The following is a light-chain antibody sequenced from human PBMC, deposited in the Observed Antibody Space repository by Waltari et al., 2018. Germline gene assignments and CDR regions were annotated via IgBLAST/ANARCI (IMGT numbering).Light chain of an antibody. CDR2: WAS. V-gene: IGKV4-1*01. CDR1: QSVLYISNSKNS. Sequence: DIVMTQSPDSLAVSLGERATINCKSSQSVLYISNSKNSLAWYQQKPGQPPKLLIYWASTLDCGVPDRFSGSESGTDFTLTISSLQAEDVAVYYCQQYYSTPWTFGQGTKVEIK. CDR3: QQYYSTPWT. J-gene: IGKJ1*01.